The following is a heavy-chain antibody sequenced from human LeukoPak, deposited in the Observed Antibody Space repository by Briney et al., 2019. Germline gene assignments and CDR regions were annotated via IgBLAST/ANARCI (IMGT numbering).Heavy chain of an antibody. J-gene: IGHJ6*03. Sequence: SETLSLTCTVSGGSISSYYWCWIRQRPGKGLEWIGYIYYSGSTNYNPSLKSRVTISVDTSKNQFSLKLSSVTAADTAVYYCARGRYCSSTSCYPCYMDVWGKGTTVTVSS. V-gene: IGHV4-59*01. D-gene: IGHD2-2*01. CDR2: IYYSGST. CDR1: GGSISSYY. CDR3: ARGRYCSSTSCYPCYMDV.